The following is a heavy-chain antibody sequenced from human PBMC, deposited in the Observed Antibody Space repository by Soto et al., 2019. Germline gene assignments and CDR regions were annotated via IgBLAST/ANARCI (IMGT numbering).Heavy chain of an antibody. CDR1: GYTFSKYD. Sequence: ASVKVSCKTSGYTFSKYDISWVRQAPGQGLEWMGLISANSGRANYAQKLQGRVTMTTDTSTSTAYMELRSLRSDDTAVYYCVRQYYDFWTDFPDFDHWGQGTLVTVSS. J-gene: IGHJ4*02. V-gene: IGHV1-18*01. CDR2: ISANSGRA. CDR3: VRQYYDFWTDFPDFDH. D-gene: IGHD3-3*01.